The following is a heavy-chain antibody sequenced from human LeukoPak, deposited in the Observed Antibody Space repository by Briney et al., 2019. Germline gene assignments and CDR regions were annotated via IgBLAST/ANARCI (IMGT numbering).Heavy chain of an antibody. V-gene: IGHV1-2*04. CDR1: GYTFTGYY. CDR3: ARGYDILTGYSFDI. Sequence: GASVTVSCKASGYTFTGYYMHWVRQAPGQGLEWMGWINPNSGGTNYAQKFQGWVTMTRDTSISTAYMELSRLRSDDTAVYYCARGYDILTGYSFDIWGQGTMVTVSS. D-gene: IGHD3-9*01. CDR2: INPNSGGT. J-gene: IGHJ3*02.